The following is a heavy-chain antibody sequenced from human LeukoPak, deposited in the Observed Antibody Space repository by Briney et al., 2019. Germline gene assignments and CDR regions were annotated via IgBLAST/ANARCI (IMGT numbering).Heavy chain of an antibody. D-gene: IGHD3-22*01. CDR1: GFIFSSYG. CDR2: ISYDGSNK. Sequence: PGGSLRLSCAASGFIFSSYGMHWVRQAPGKGLEWVAVISYDGSNKYYADSVKGRLTISRDNSKDTLYLQMNSLRAEDTAVYYCAKDQESYYYDSSGCDYWGQGTLVTVSS. J-gene: IGHJ4*02. V-gene: IGHV3-30*18. CDR3: AKDQESYYYDSSGCDY.